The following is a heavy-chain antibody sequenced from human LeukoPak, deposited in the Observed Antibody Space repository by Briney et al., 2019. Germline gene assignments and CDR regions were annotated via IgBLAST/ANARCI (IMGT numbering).Heavy chain of an antibody. V-gene: IGHV4-34*01. D-gene: IGHD3-22*01. J-gene: IGHJ3*02. CDR1: GGSFSGYY. CDR2: INHSGGT. Sequence: SETLSLTCAVYGGSFSGYYWSWICQPPGKGLEWIGEINHSGGTNYNPSLKSRVTISVDTSKNQFSLKLSSVTAADTAVYYCAREYYYDSSGYWTDAFDIWGQGTMVTVSS. CDR3: AREYYYDSSGYWTDAFDI.